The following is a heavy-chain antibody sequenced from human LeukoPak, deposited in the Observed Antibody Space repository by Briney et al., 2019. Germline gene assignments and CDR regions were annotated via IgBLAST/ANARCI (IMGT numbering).Heavy chain of an antibody. CDR3: AKERRRYGSGRFDWFDP. V-gene: IGHV3-9*01. D-gene: IGHD3-10*01. Sequence: GGSLRLSCAASGFTFDDYAMHWVRQAPGKGLEWVSGISWNSGRIDYADSVKGRFTISRDNAKNSLYLQMNSLRAEATALYYCAKERRRYGSGRFDWFDPWGQGTLVTVSS. CDR1: GFTFDDYA. CDR2: ISWNSGRI. J-gene: IGHJ5*02.